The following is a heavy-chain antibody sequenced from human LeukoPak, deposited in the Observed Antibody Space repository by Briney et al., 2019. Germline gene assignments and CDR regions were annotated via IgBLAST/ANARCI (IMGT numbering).Heavy chain of an antibody. D-gene: IGHD6-13*01. V-gene: IGHV3-48*01. J-gene: IGHJ4*02. CDR3: ARDGSSWYNFDY. Sequence: GGSLRLSCAASGFTFSSYSMNWVRQAPGKGLEWVSYISSSSTIYYADSVKGRFTISRDNAKNSLYLQMNSLRAEDTAVYYCARDGSSWYNFDYWGQGTLVTVSS. CDR1: GFTFSSYS. CDR2: ISSSSTI.